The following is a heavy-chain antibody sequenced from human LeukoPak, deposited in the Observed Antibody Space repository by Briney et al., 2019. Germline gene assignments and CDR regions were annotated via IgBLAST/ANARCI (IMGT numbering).Heavy chain of an antibody. CDR2: VDPEDGET. Sequence: ASVKVSYKASGYTFTDYYMHWVQQAPGKGLEWMGRVDPEDGETTYAEKFQGRVTITADTSRDTAYMELSSLRSEDTAVYYCSTDNDDFWGQGTLVTVSS. CDR3: STDNDDF. CDR1: GYTFTDYY. V-gene: IGHV1-69-2*01. D-gene: IGHD2-8*01. J-gene: IGHJ4*02.